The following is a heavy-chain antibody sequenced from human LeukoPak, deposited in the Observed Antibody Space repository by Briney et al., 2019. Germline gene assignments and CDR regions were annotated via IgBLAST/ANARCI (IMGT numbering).Heavy chain of an antibody. Sequence: PGGSLRLSCAASGFTFSDHYMDWVRQAPGKGPEWVANIKRDGSEKHYLDSVEGRFTISRDNAKNSLYLQMNSLRAEDTAVYYCARDGLESYYYYGMDVWGQGTTVTVSS. CDR2: IKRDGSEK. V-gene: IGHV3-7*03. J-gene: IGHJ6*02. CDR3: ARDGLESYYYYGMDV. CDR1: GFTFSDHY. D-gene: IGHD1-1*01.